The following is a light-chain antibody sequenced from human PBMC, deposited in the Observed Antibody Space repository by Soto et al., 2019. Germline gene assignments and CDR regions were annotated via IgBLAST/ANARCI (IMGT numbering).Light chain of an antibody. CDR3: SSYAGSNLGV. J-gene: IGLJ1*01. CDR1: SSDVGGYNY. CDR2: EVS. V-gene: IGLV2-8*01. Sequence: ALTQPPSASGSPGQSVTISCTGTSSDVGGYNYVSWYQQHPGKAPKLMIYEVSKRPSGVPDRFSGSKSGNTASLTVSGLQAEDEADYYCSSYAGSNLGVFGTGTKLTVL.